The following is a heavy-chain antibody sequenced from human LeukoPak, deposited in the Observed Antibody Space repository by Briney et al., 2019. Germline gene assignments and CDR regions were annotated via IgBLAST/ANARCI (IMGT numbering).Heavy chain of an antibody. CDR1: GFTLSNYW. CDR2: INQDGSEE. CDR3: VRDGGVSGYDLLDY. Sequence: GGSLRLTCAASGFTLSNYWMTWVRQAPGKGLEWVAHINQDGSEEHYMDSVKARFTISRDNAKNSLSLQMNSLRAEDTAVYYCVRDGGVSGYDLLDYWGQGTLVTVSS. D-gene: IGHD5-12*01. J-gene: IGHJ4*02. V-gene: IGHV3-7*01.